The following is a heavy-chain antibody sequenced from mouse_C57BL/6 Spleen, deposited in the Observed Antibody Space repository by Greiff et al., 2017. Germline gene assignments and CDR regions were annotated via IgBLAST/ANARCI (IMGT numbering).Heavy chain of an antibody. D-gene: IGHD2-1*01. CDR1: GYTFTSYW. CDR2: IDPNSGGT. J-gene: IGHJ2*01. CDR3: AVIYYGNYDVFDY. Sequence: QVQLQQPGAELVKPGASVKLSCKASGYTFTSYWMHWVKQRPGRGLEWLGRIDPNSGGTKYNEKFKSKATLTVDKPSSTAYMQLSSLTSEDSAVYYCAVIYYGNYDVFDYWGQGTTLTVSS. V-gene: IGHV1-72*01.